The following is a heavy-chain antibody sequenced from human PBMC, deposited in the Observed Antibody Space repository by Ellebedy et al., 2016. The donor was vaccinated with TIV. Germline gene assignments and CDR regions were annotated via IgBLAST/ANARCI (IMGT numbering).Heavy chain of an antibody. D-gene: IGHD1-26*01. CDR2: IDWDDNK. V-gene: IGHV2-70*11. J-gene: IGHJ4*02. Sequence: TLSLTCTVSGGSISIYYWSWIRQPPGKALEWLARIDWDDNKYYSTSLKTRLTISKDTSKNQVVLTMTNMDPVDTATYYCARIRIVGATTRDDYWGQGTLVTVSS. CDR1: GGSISIYYW. CDR3: ARIRIVGATTRDDY.